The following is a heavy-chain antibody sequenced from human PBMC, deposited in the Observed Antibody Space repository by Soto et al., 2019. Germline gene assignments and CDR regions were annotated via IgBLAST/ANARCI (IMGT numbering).Heavy chain of an antibody. CDR1: GYTFTRYD. J-gene: IGHJ4*02. CDR2: MNPNNGDT. Sequence: QVQLVQSGAEVKKPGASVKVSCKASGYTFTRYDINWVRQATGQGLEWMGWMNPNNGDTEYAQRFEGRVTMTRNTATSTAYMELSSLRYEDTAFYYCVRETDSRELWGQGTLVTVSS. CDR3: VRETDSREL. D-gene: IGHD2-21*02. V-gene: IGHV1-8*01.